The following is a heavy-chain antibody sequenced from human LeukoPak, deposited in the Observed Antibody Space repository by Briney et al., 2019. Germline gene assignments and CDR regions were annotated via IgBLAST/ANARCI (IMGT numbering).Heavy chain of an antibody. V-gene: IGHV1-69*04. CDR1: GGTFSSYA. CDR2: IIPIFGIA. CDR3: ARELRPYSSGWYFEFDY. D-gene: IGHD6-19*01. J-gene: IGHJ4*02. Sequence: GASVKVSCKASGGTFSSYAISWVRQAPGQGLEWMGRIIPIFGIANYAQKFQGRVTITAGKSTSTAYMELSSLRSDDTAVYYCARELRPYSSGWYFEFDYWGQGTLVTVSS.